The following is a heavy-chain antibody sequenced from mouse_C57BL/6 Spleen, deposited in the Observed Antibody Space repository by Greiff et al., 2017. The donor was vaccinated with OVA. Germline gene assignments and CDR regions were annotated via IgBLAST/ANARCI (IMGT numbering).Heavy chain of an antibody. Sequence: EVKLVESGGGLVKPGGSLKLSCAASGFTFSSYAMSWVRQTPEKRLEWVATISDGGSYTYYPDNVKGRFTISRDNAKNNLYLQMSHLKSEDTAMYYCARDTTVVATEAMDYWGQGTSVTVSS. D-gene: IGHD1-1*01. CDR3: ARDTTVVATEAMDY. J-gene: IGHJ4*01. CDR2: ISDGGSYT. CDR1: GFTFSSYA. V-gene: IGHV5-4*01.